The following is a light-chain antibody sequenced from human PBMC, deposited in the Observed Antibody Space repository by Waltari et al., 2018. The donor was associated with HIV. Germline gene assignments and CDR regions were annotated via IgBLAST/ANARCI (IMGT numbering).Light chain of an antibody. CDR1: SSDIGNYDP. CDR2: EVT. V-gene: IGLV2-23*02. CDR3: CSYAGSSSLV. J-gene: IGLJ3*02. Sequence: QSALTQPASVSGSPGQSITISCTGTSSDIGNYDPVSWYQQHPGKAPKLIIYEVTKRPSGVSNRFSGSKSGNAASLTISGLQAEDETDYYCCSYAGSSSLVFGGGTKLTVL.